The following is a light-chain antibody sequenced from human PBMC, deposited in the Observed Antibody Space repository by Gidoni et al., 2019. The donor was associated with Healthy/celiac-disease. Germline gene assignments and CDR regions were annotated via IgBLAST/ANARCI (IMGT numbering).Light chain of an antibody. J-gene: IGLJ2*01. V-gene: IGLV1-44*01. Sequence: QSVLTQPPSASGTPGQRVTISCSGSRSNIGSNTVNWYQQPPGTAPNLLIYSNNQRPSGVPDRFSGSKSGTSASLAISGLQSEDEADYYCAAWDDSLNGVVFGGGTKLTVL. CDR3: AAWDDSLNGVV. CDR2: SNN. CDR1: RSNIGSNT.